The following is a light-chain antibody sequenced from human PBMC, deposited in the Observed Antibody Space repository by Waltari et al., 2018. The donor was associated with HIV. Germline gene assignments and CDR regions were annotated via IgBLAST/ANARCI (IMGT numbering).Light chain of an antibody. CDR1: SSDVGGYNL. J-gene: IGLJ2*01. CDR3: CAYAGSTTYVI. Sequence: QSALTQPASVSGSPGQSITIHCTGTSSDVGGYNLVSWYQQHPGKAPKLMIYEVSKRPSGVSNRFSGSKSGNTASLTISGLQAEDEADYYCCAYAGSTTYVIFGGGTKLTVL. CDR2: EVS. V-gene: IGLV2-23*02.